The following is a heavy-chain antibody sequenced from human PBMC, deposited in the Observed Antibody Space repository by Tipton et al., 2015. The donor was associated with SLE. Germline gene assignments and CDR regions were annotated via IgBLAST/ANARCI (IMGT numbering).Heavy chain of an antibody. CDR2: INHSGST. V-gene: IGHV4-34*01. J-gene: IGHJ6*02. Sequence: TLSLTCAVYGGSFSGYYWSWIRQPPGKGLEWIGEINHSGSTNYNPSLKSRVTISVDTSKNQFSLKLSSVTAADTAVYYCAEGDYYYYGMDVWGQGTTVTVSS. D-gene: IGHD3-16*01. CDR1: GGSFSGYY. CDR3: AEGDYYYYGMDV.